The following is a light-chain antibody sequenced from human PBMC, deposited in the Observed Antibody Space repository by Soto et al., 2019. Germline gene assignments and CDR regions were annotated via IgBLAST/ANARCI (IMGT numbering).Light chain of an antibody. CDR1: SSDVGGYNF. V-gene: IGLV2-8*01. CDR3: TSYAGSNIPVV. Sequence: QSALTQPPSASGSPGQSVSISCTGTSSDVGGYNFVSWYQQHPGKAPKPMIYEVTKRPSGVPDRFSGSKSGNTASLTVSGLQAEDEADYYCTSYAGSNIPVVFGGGTKLTVL. CDR2: EVT. J-gene: IGLJ2*01.